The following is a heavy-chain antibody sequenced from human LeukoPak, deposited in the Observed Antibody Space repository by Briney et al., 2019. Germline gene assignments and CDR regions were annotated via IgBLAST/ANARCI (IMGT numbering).Heavy chain of an antibody. Sequence: SETPSLTCTVSGGSISSSSYYWGWIRQPPGKGLEWIGSIYYSGSTYYNPSLKSRVTISVDTSKNQFSLKLSSVTAADTAVYYCARLYYYDSSGYSIGSDAFDIWGQGTMVTVSS. CDR1: GGSISSSSYY. V-gene: IGHV4-39*01. CDR2: IYYSGST. J-gene: IGHJ3*02. D-gene: IGHD3-22*01. CDR3: ARLYYYDSSGYSIGSDAFDI.